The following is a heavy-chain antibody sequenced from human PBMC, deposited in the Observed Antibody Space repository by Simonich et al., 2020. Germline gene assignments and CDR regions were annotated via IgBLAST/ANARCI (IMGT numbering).Heavy chain of an antibody. D-gene: IGHD5-12*01. J-gene: IGHJ4*02. V-gene: IGHV4-59*08. CDR1: GGSISSYY. CDR3: ARHDRWLQFYFDY. Sequence: QVQLQESGPGLVKPSETLSLTCTVSGGSISSYYWSWIRQPPWKGLEWIGYNYYSGSTNYNPSLKSRVTISVDTSKNQFSLKLSSVTAADTAVYYCARHDRWLQFYFDYWGQGTLVTVSS. CDR2: NYYSGST.